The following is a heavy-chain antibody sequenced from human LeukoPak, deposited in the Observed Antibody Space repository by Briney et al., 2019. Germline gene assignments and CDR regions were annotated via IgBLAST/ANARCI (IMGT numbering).Heavy chain of an antibody. D-gene: IGHD2-15*01. CDR3: ARSVEGCCSGGSCYSYYYYMDV. CDR1: GDSVGSVGYS. J-gene: IGHJ6*03. CDR2: IYYSGST. Sequence: SQTLSLTCDVSGDSVGSVGYSWSWIRQPPGKGLEWIGYIYYSGSTNYNPSLKSRVTISVDTSKNQFSLKLSSVTAADTAVYYCARSVEGCCSGGSCYSYYYYMDVWGKGTTVTVSS. V-gene: IGHV4-61*08.